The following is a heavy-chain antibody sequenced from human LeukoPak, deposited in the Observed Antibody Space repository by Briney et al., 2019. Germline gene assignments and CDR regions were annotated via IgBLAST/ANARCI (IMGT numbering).Heavy chain of an antibody. J-gene: IGHJ4*02. Sequence: GGSLRLSCAASGFTFSNYAMRWVRQAPGKGLEWVSGISGSGDSTYYADSVKGRFTISRDNSKNTLYLQMNSLKTEDTAVYYCTTILFYWGQGTLVTVSS. V-gene: IGHV3-23*01. D-gene: IGHD2/OR15-2a*01. CDR1: GFTFSNYA. CDR2: ISGSGDST. CDR3: TTILFY.